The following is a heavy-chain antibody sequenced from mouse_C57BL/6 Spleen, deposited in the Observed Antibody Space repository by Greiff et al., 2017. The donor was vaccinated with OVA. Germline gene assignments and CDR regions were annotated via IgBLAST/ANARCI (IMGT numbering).Heavy chain of an antibody. D-gene: IGHD1-1*01. CDR2: IHPNGGST. CDR3: ARSAVDWYFDV. V-gene: IGHV1-64*01. CDR1: GYTFTSYW. Sequence: QVQLQQPGAELVKPGASVKLSCKASGYTFTSYWMHWVKQRPGQGLEWIGMIHPNGGSTNYNEKFKSKATLTVDKSSSTAYMQLSSLTSEDSAVYYCARSAVDWYFDVWGTGTTVTVSS. J-gene: IGHJ1*03.